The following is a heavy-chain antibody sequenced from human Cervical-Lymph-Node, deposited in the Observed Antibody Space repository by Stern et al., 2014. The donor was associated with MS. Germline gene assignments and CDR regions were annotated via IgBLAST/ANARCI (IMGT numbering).Heavy chain of an antibody. Sequence: QVQLQQWGVGLLKPSETLSLTCAVYGGSFSGYFWSWIRQPPGKGLEWIGEINHGGSTNYNPSLKSRVTISIDTSRANQFSLRLSSVTAADTAVYYCARGPGHTYGTRVDDYWGQGILVTVSS. CDR1: GGSFSGYF. CDR2: INHGGST. D-gene: IGHD5-18*01. CDR3: ARGPGHTYGTRVDDY. V-gene: IGHV4-34*01. J-gene: IGHJ4*02.